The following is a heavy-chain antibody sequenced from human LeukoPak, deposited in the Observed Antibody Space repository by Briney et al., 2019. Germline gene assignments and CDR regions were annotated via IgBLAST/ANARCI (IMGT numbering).Heavy chain of an antibody. V-gene: IGHV4-4*02. CDR2: IYYGGSI. J-gene: IGHJ6*04. D-gene: IGHD2-2*01. CDR1: GGSISSSTW. Sequence: SGTLSLTCAVSGGSISSSTWWTWVRQSPEKGLEWIGEIYYGGSINYNPSLKSRVTISVDKSKNKVSLKMTFVTAADTAVYYCVRGGSTSWPNKYSYGLDVWGKGTTVTVSS. CDR3: VRGGSTSWPNKYSYGLDV.